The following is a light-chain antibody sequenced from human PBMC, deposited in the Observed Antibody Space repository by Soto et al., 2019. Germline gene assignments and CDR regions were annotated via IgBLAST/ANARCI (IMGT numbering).Light chain of an antibody. J-gene: IGKJ3*01. CDR2: GAS. CDR3: QRYGSSRFT. Sequence: EIVLTQSPGTLSLSPGERATLSCRASQSISSSYLAWYQQKPGQAPRLLVYGASSRATGIPERFSGRGSGTDFTLTISRLEPEDFAVDYCQRYGSSRFTFGPGTKVDIK. V-gene: IGKV3-20*01. CDR1: QSISSSY.